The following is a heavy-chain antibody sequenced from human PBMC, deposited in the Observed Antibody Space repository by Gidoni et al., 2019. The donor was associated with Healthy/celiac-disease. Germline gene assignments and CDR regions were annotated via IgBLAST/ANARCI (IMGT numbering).Heavy chain of an antibody. CDR3: AKGGLYGDYPHHFDY. V-gene: IGHV3-9*01. CDR1: GFTFDDYA. J-gene: IGHJ4*02. D-gene: IGHD4-17*01. Sequence: EVQLVESGGGLVQPGSALRLSCSASGFTFDDYAMHWVRQAPGKGLEWVSGIRWNSGSIGYADSVKGRFTISRDNAKNSLYLQMNSLRAEDTALYYCAKGGLYGDYPHHFDYWGQGTLVTVSS. CDR2: IRWNSGSI.